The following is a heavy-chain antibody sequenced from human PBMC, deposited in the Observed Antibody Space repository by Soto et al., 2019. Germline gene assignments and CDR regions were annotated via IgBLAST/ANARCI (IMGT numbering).Heavy chain of an antibody. D-gene: IGHD3-22*01. CDR1: GGSITSSGYY. J-gene: IGHJ4*02. V-gene: IGHV4-39*07. Sequence: SETLSLTCTVSGGSITSSGYYWGWIRQPPGKGLGWIGYIFHSGSTYYNPSLKSRVTISVDTSKNQFSLKLSSVTAADTAVYYCARAYYDSSGYYYFDYWGQGTLVTVSS. CDR2: IFHSGST. CDR3: ARAYYDSSGYYYFDY.